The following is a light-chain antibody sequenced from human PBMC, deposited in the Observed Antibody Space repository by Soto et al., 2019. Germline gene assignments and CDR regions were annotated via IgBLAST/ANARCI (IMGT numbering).Light chain of an antibody. V-gene: IGKV1-39*01. CDR1: QSISSY. CDR2: AAS. Sequence: DIRMTKSPFSLSASVGDRVTITCRASQSISSYLNWYQQKPGKAPKLLIYAASSLQSGVPSRFSGSGSGTDFTLTISSLQPEDFATYYCQQSYSTPQTFGQGTKVDIK. CDR3: QQSYSTPQT. J-gene: IGKJ1*01.